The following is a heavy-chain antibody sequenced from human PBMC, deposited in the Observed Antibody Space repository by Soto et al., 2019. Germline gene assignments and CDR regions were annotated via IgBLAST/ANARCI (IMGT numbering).Heavy chain of an antibody. Sequence: GGSLRLSCAASGFTFSSYAMSWVRQAPGKGLEWVSAISGSGGSTYYANSVKGRFTISRDNSKNTLYLQMNSLRAEDTAVYYCAKDPDVVGVAATLSWFDPWGQGTLVTVSS. CDR2: ISGSGGST. CDR3: AKDPDVVGVAATLSWFDP. J-gene: IGHJ5*02. V-gene: IGHV3-23*01. CDR1: GFTFSSYA. D-gene: IGHD2-15*01.